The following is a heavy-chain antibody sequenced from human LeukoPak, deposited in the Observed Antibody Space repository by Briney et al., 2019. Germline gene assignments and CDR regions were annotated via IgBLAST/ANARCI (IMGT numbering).Heavy chain of an antibody. CDR3: ATNSAYDYGEAY. J-gene: IGHJ4*02. CDR1: GFTFNSYS. Sequence: GGSLRLSCAASGFTFNSYSMHWVRQAPGKGLEWVSCLSSSSTYIYYADSVKGRFTISRDNAKNSLYLQMNSLRAEDTAVYYCATNSAYDYGEAYWGQGTLVTVSS. V-gene: IGHV3-21*01. D-gene: IGHD4-17*01. CDR2: LSSSSTYI.